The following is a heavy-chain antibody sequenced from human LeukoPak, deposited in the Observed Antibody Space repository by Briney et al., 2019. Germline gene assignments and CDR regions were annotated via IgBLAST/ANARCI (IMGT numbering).Heavy chain of an antibody. CDR2: FDPEDGET. D-gene: IGHD6-13*01. V-gene: IGHV1-24*01. J-gene: IGHJ4*02. Sequence: ASVKVSCKVSGYTLTELSMHWVRQAPGKGLEWMGGFDPEDGETIYAQKFQGRVTMTEDTSTDTAYMELSSLRSEDTAVYYCATANSGRAIAAAGTRVLDYWGQGTPVTVSS. CDR1: GYTLTELS. CDR3: ATANSGRAIAAAGTRVLDY.